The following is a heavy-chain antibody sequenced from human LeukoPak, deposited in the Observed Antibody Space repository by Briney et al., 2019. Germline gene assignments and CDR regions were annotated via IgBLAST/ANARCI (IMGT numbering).Heavy chain of an antibody. V-gene: IGHV3-23*01. J-gene: IGHJ4*02. D-gene: IGHD2-2*02. CDR2: ISGSGGST. CDR1: GFTFSSYW. Sequence: GGSLRLSCAASGFTFSSYWMSWVRQAPGKGLEWVSAISGSGGSTYYADSVKGRFTISRDNSKNTLYLQMNSLRAEDTAVYYCAKLPCSSTSCYIPPDYWGQGTLVTVSS. CDR3: AKLPCSSTSCYIPPDY.